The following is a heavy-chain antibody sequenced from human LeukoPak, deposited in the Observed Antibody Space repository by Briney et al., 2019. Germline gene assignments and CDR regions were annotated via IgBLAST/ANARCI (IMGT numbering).Heavy chain of an antibody. CDR1: GFTFDDYA. V-gene: IGHV3-43*02. CDR2: ISGDGGST. J-gene: IGHJ4*02. CDR3: AKDMSGYSGYDY. Sequence: PGGSLRLSCAASGFTFDDYAMHLVRQAPGKGLEWVSLISGDGGSTYYADSVKGRLTISRDNSKNSLYLQMNSLRTEDTALYYCAKDMSGYSGYDYWGQGTLVTVSS. D-gene: IGHD5-12*01.